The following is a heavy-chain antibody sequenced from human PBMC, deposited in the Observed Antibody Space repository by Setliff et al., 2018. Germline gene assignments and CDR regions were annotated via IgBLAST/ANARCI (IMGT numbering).Heavy chain of an antibody. CDR1: GDSIRRGDY. CDR2: IHHSGET. Sequence: SETLSLTCTVSGDSIRRGDYWSWIRQHPGKGLEWIGYIHHSGETFYNPSLRSRVIISVDTSKNQFSLKVTSLIAADTAVYYCARARDGIDFDYFDYWGRGTPVTVSS. V-gene: IGHV4-31*03. J-gene: IGHJ4*02. CDR3: ARARDGIDFDYFDY.